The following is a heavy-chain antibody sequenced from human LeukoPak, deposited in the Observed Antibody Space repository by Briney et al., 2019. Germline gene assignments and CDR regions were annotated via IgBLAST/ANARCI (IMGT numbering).Heavy chain of an antibody. CDR2: ISSSSSTI. D-gene: IGHD3-10*01. CDR3: ASEFVY. J-gene: IGHJ4*02. V-gene: IGHV3-48*01. Sequence: GSLRLSCAASGFTFSSYSMKWVCQAPGKGLEWVSYISSSSSTIYYADSVKGRFTISRDNAKNSLYLQMNSLRAGDTAVYYCASEFVYWGQGTLVTVSS. CDR1: GFTFSSYS.